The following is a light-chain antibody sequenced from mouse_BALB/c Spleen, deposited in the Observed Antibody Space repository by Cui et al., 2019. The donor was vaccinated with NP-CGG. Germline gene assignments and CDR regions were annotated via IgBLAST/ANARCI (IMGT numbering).Light chain of an antibody. CDR2: GTN. CDR1: TGAVTTRNY. J-gene: IGLJ1*01. Sequence: QAVVTQESELTTSPGETVTLTCRSSTGAVTTRNYANWVQEKPDHLFTGLIGGTNNRVPGVPARFSGSLIGDKAALTITGAQTEDEAIYFCALWYSNHWVFGGGTKLTVL. V-gene: IGLV1*01. CDR3: ALWYSNHWV.